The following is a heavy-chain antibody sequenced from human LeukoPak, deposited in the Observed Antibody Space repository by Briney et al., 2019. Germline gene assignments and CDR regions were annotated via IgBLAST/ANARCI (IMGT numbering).Heavy chain of an antibody. CDR3: ATQVEYSSSRYFDY. Sequence: GGSLRLSCAASGFTFSSYAMSWVRQAPGKGLEWVSGINWNGGSTGYADSVKGRFTISRDNAKNSLYLQMNSLRAEDTALYYCATQVEYSSSRYFDYWGQGTLVTVSS. CDR1: GFTFSSYA. V-gene: IGHV3-20*04. D-gene: IGHD6-6*01. CDR2: INWNGGST. J-gene: IGHJ4*02.